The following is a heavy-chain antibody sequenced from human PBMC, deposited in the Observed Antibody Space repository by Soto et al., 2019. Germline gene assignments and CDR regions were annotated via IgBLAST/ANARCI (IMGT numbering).Heavy chain of an antibody. CDR2: ISYDGTNK. V-gene: IGHV3-30*18. D-gene: IGHD3-22*01. J-gene: IGHJ3*02. CDR1: GFTFSNYG. Sequence: RLSCAASGFTFSNYGIHWVRQAPGKGLEWVAVISYDGTNKYYGDSVKGRFTISRDNSKSTLYLQMNSLRAEDTAVYYCAKERTYYYDSSGYSHDAFDIWGQGTMVTVSS. CDR3: AKERTYYYDSSGYSHDAFDI.